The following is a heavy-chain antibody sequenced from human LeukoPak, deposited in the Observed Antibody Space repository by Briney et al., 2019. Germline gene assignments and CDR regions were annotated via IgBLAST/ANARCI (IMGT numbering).Heavy chain of an antibody. Sequence: SVKVSCKVSGYSGIALDVHCVRQAPGKGLEWMGGFDREDGGTIYARKFKGRVTMTEDSSTDTAYMQLSSLTSEDTAVYYCATHTVSGVVTYAFQMWGRGTLVTVSS. D-gene: IGHD3-3*01. CDR3: ATHTVSGVVTYAFQM. CDR2: FDREDGGT. V-gene: IGHV1-24*01. CDR1: GYSGIALD. J-gene: IGHJ3*02.